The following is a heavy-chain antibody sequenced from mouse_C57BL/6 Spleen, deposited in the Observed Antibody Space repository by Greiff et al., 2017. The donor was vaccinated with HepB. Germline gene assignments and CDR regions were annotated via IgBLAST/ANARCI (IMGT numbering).Heavy chain of an antibody. J-gene: IGHJ4*01. CDR2: IYPGNSDT. V-gene: IGHV1-5*01. Sequence: DVQLQESGTVLARPGASVKMSCKTSGYTFTSYWMHWVKQRPGQGLEWIGAIYPGNSDTSYNQKFKGKAKLTAVTSASTAYMELSSLTNEDSAVYYGTGGYDYDYGRVMDDWGQGTSVTVSS. CDR1: GYTFTSYW. D-gene: IGHD2-4*01. CDR3: TGGYDYDYGRVMDD.